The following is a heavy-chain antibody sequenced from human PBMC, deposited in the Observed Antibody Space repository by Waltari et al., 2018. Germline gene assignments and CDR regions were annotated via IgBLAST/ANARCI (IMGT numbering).Heavy chain of an antibody. Sequence: EVQLVHSGAEVKKPGESLKVPCKASGYSFTSYWIGWVRQMPGKGLEWMGIIYPGDSVSSYSPSFQGHVTMSVDKSISTADLQGSSLKASDTAMYYCARSRGPGGHIRFDYWGKGNLVTVSS. CDR1: GYSFTSYW. J-gene: IGHJ4*02. CDR2: IYPGDSVS. D-gene: IGHD2-8*02. V-gene: IGHV5-51*03. CDR3: ARSRGPGGHIRFDY.